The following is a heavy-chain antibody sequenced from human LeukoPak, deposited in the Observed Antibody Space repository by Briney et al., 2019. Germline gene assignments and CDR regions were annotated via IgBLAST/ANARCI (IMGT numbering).Heavy chain of an antibody. CDR3: ARDLSATWISLAF. CDR1: GLSIADYG. Sequence: PGGSLPHLCATSGLSIADYGVSWVRHVPGKGLEWVAGISWDGASGYSDSVKGRFTISRDNAKNSLYLQMIGLRGEDTAIYFCARDLSATWISLAFWGDGELVTVSS. J-gene: IGHJ4*01. D-gene: IGHD2-2*03. V-gene: IGHV3-20*04. CDR2: ISWDGAS.